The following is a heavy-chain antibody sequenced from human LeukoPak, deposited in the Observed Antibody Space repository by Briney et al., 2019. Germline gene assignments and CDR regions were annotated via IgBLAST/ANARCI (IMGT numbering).Heavy chain of an antibody. J-gene: IGHJ4*02. CDR3: AKLATLVVPLDY. V-gene: IGHV3-23*01. CDR1: GFTFSSYA. CDR2: ISGSGGST. Sequence: TGGSLRLSCAASGFTFSSYAVSWVRQAPGKELEWVSAISGSGGSTYYADSVKGRFTISRDNSKNTLYLQMNSLRAEDTAVYYCAKLATLVVPLDYWGQGTLVTVSS. D-gene: IGHD2-8*02.